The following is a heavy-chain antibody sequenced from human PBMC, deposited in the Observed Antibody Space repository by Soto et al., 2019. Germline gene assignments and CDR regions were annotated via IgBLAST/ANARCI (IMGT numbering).Heavy chain of an antibody. D-gene: IGHD3-16*01. CDR3: TVGGAGHPYDY. J-gene: IGHJ4*02. Sequence: SETLSLTCPVSGVSIISHYWTRIRPPPGKGLEWIGNIHYSGSTNYSPSLKGRVIISVDTSENQSSLKLSSVTTADTAVSYCTVGGAGHPYDYWGQGTLVTVSS. CDR2: IHYSGST. V-gene: IGHV4-59*11. CDR1: GVSIISHY.